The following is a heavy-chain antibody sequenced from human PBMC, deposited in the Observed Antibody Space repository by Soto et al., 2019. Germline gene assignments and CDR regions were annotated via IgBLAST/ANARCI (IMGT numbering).Heavy chain of an antibody. CDR2: ISGSGSPI. D-gene: IGHD6-13*01. CDR3: ARGGQQLHGMDV. Sequence: PGGFLRLSCAASGFTFSSYAMSWVRQAPGKGLEWVSAISGSGSPIYYADSVKGRFTISRDNAKNSLYLQMNSLRAEGTAVYYCARGGQQLHGMDVWGQGTTVTVSS. J-gene: IGHJ6*02. CDR1: GFTFSSYA. V-gene: IGHV3-23*01.